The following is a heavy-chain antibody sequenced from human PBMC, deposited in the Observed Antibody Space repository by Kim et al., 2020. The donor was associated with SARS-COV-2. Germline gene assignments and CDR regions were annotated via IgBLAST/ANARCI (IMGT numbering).Heavy chain of an antibody. CDR2: ISSSGRTI. J-gene: IGHJ6*02. CDR3: ARTRRITIFGVVIKKISRESDHYYYYGMDV. V-gene: IGHV3-48*03. D-gene: IGHD3-3*01. CDR1: GFTFSSYE. Sequence: GGSLRLSCAASGFTFSSYEMNWVRQAPGKGLEWVSYISSSGRTIYYADSVKGRFTISRDNAKNSLYLLMNSLRAEDTAVYYCARTRRITIFGVVIKKISRESDHYYYYGMDVWGQGTTVTVSS.